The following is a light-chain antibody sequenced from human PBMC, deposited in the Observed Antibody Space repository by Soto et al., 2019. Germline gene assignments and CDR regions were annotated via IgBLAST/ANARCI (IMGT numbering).Light chain of an antibody. J-gene: IGKJ5*01. Sequence: DIQMTQSPSSLSASLGDRVTITFRASQSISSYLNWYQQKPGKAPKLLIYAASSLQSGVPSRFSGSGSGTDFTLTISSLQPEDFATYYCQQSYSTPTITFGQGTQLDIK. V-gene: IGKV1-39*01. CDR1: QSISSY. CDR3: QQSYSTPTIT. CDR2: AAS.